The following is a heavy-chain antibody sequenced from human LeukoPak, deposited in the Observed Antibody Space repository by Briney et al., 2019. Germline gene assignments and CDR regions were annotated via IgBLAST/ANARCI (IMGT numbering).Heavy chain of an antibody. Sequence: GASVKVSCKASGGTFSSYAISWVRQAPRQGLEWMGRIIPILGIANYAQKFQGRVTITADKSTSTAYMELSSLRSEDTAVYYCARMASRDGDDVGYWGQGTLVTVSS. CDR2: IIPILGIA. CDR3: ARMASRDGDDVGY. CDR1: GGTFSSYA. J-gene: IGHJ4*02. V-gene: IGHV1-69*04. D-gene: IGHD4-17*01.